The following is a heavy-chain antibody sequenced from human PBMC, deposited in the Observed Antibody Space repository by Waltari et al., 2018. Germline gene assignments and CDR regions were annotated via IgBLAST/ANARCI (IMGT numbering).Heavy chain of an antibody. Sequence: QVTLKESGPALVKPTETLTLTCTFSGFSLSTSGKRVSGIRQPPGKALEWLARIDWDDDKVYSTSLKTRLTISKDTSKNQVVLTMTDMDPVDTATYYCAREDRAAAGYDAFDFWGQGTLVTVSS. CDR1: GFSLSTSGKR. D-gene: IGHD6-13*01. V-gene: IGHV2-70*04. CDR3: AREDRAAAGYDAFDF. CDR2: IDWDDDK. J-gene: IGHJ3*01.